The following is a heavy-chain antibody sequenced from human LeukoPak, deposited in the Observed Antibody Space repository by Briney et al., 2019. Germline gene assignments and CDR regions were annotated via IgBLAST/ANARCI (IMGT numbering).Heavy chain of an antibody. J-gene: IGHJ4*02. D-gene: IGHD4-23*01. Sequence: QAGGSLRLSCAASGFTFSSYGMHWVRQAPGKGLEWVSYISGSSSTTYYADSVKGRFTISRDNAKKSLYLQMNSLRDEDTAVYYCARNVNSLRWSLSFDYWGQGTLVTVSS. CDR2: ISGSSSTT. CDR3: ARNVNSLRWSLSFDY. CDR1: GFTFSSYG. V-gene: IGHV3-48*02.